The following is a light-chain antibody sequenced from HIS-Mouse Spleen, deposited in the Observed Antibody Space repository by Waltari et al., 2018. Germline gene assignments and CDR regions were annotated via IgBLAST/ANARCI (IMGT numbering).Light chain of an antibody. Sequence: EIVLTQSPATLSLSPGDRATLPCRASQSVSSYLAWYQQKPGQAPRLLIYDASNRATGIPARFSGSGSGTDFTLTISSLEPEDFAVYYCQQRSNWPGFTFGPGTKVDIK. CDR3: QQRSNWPGFT. CDR2: DAS. J-gene: IGKJ3*01. V-gene: IGKV3-11*01. CDR1: QSVSSY.